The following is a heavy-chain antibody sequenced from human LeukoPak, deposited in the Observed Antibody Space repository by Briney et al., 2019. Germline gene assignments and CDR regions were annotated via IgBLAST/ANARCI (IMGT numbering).Heavy chain of an antibody. Sequence: GSLRLSCAASGFTFSSYEMNWVRQAPGKGLEWVSAISTTGGTTYYAGSVKGRFTISRDNSRNTLYLQMNSLRAEDTAVYYCAELGITMIGGVWGKGTTVTISS. J-gene: IGHJ6*04. CDR3: AELGITMIGGV. CDR1: GFTFSSYE. CDR2: ISTTGGTT. V-gene: IGHV3-23*01. D-gene: IGHD3-10*02.